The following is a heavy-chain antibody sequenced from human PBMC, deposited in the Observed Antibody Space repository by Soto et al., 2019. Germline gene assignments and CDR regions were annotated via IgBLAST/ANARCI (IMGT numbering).Heavy chain of an antibody. Sequence: ASVKVSFKTSGGTFSSYAISWVRQAPGQGLEWMGGIIPIFDTANYARKFQGRVTITADESTSTAYMELSSLRSEDTAVYYCARHDCISTSCYYYYYYSMDVWGQGTTVTVSS. CDR1: GGTFSSYA. J-gene: IGHJ6*02. CDR3: ARHDCISTSCYYYYYYSMDV. V-gene: IGHV1-69*13. D-gene: IGHD2-2*01. CDR2: IIPIFDTA.